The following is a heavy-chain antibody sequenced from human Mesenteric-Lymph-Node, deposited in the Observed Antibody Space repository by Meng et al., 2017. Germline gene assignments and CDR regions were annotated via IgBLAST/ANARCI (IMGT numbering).Heavy chain of an antibody. Sequence: QLQLQESGPGLVKPSETLSLTSTVPGGSISSTSYYWGWIRQPPGKGPEWIGSIYYSGSNYHNPSLKSRLTISVDTSKSQLALKLSSVTAADTAVYYCARQIFEFGYGGNSPFDYWGQGTLVTVSS. D-gene: IGHD4-23*01. J-gene: IGHJ4*02. V-gene: IGHV4-39*01. CDR1: GGSISSTSYY. CDR3: ARQIFEFGYGGNSPFDY. CDR2: IYYSGSN.